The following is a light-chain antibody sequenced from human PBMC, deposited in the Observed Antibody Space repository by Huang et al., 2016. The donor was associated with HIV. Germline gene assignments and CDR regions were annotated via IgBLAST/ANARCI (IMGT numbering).Light chain of an antibody. CDR2: SAA. Sequence: DLQMTQSPSSLSASVGDRVSITCRASQSHNNYFNLYQQKPGKAPKLLIHSAATLQNGVPPRFSGSGSGTDFTLTITNLQPEDSATYYCQQTFSVPLTFGGGTKVEIK. J-gene: IGKJ4*01. CDR3: QQTFSVPLT. V-gene: IGKV1-39*01. CDR1: QSHNNY.